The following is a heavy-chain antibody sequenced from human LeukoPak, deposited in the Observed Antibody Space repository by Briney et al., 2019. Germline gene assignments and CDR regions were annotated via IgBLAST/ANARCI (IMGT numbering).Heavy chain of an antibody. D-gene: IGHD6-25*01. V-gene: IGHV3-9*01. CDR1: GFIFDDYA. CDR3: TKRGQRSWYLDL. Sequence: GRSLRLSCAASGFIFDDYAMHWGRQVPGKGLEWVSGISWNSVGIGYADSVKGRFTISRDNAKNSLYLQMNSLRPEDTALYYCTKRGQRSWYLDLWGRGTLVIVSS. CDR2: ISWNSVGI. J-gene: IGHJ2*01.